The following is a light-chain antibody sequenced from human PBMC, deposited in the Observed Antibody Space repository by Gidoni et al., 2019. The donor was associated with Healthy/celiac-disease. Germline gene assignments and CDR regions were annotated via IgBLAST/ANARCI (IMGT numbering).Light chain of an antibody. V-gene: IGKV3-20*01. J-gene: IGKJ4*01. CDR1: QSVSSSY. Sequence: EIVLTQSPGTLSLSPGERATLSCRASQSVSSSYLAWYQQKPGQAPRLLIYGASSRATGIPDRFSGSGCGTDFTLTISRLEPEDFAVYYCQQYGSSLFTFGGGTKVEIK. CDR2: GAS. CDR3: QQYGSSLFT.